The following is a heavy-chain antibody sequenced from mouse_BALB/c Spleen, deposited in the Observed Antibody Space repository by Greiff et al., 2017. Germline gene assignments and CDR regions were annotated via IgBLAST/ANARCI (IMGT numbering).Heavy chain of an antibody. CDR3: ARATAPLYYAMDY. D-gene: IGHD1-2*01. J-gene: IGHJ4*01. CDR1: GYTFTSYW. CDR2: IDPSDSYT. V-gene: IGHV1-69*02. Sequence: QVQLQQPGAELVKPGASVKLSCKASGYTFTSYWMHWVKQRPGQGLEWIGDIDPSDSYTNYNQKFKGKATLTVDKSSSTAYMQLSSLTSEDSAVYYCARATAPLYYAMDYWGQGTSGTVSS.